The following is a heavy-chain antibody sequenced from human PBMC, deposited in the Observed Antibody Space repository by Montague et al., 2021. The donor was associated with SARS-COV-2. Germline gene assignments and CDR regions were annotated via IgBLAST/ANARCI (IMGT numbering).Heavy chain of an antibody. J-gene: IGHJ4*02. D-gene: IGHD2-21*01. CDR1: GGSISSYY. V-gene: IGHV4-59*01. Sequence: SETLSLTCTVSGGSISSYYWSWIRQTPGKGLEWIGYIYYTGSTKYNPSLKSRVTMSLDRPTNRFSLRLNSVTAADTAVYYCARAQNTCLIANCVNYFDFWGLGARSPSPQ. CDR2: IYYTGST. CDR3: ARAQNTCLIANCVNYFDF.